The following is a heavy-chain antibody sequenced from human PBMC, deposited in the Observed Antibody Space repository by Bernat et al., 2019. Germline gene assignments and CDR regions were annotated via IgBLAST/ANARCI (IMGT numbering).Heavy chain of an antibody. CDR3: AGGSHRPTWRQDYYYDMDV. CDR1: GFTFSSYA. V-gene: IGHV3-30-3*01. CDR2: ISYDGSNK. D-gene: IGHD5-18*01. J-gene: IGHJ6*02. Sequence: QVQLVESGGGVVQPGRSLRLSCAASGFTFSSYAMHWVRQAPGKGLEWVAVISYDGSNKYYAGSVKGRFTISGDNSKNTLYLKMNSLRAEDTAVYYCAGGSHRPTWRQDYYYDMDVWGQGTTVTVSS.